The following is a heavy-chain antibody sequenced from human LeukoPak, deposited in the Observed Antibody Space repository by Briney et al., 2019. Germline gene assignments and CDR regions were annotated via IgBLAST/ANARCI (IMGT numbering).Heavy chain of an antibody. V-gene: IGHV3-23*01. D-gene: IGHD3-22*01. CDR1: GFPFSNYA. CDR2: ISNSGDST. CDR3: AKGLGSSGYHDY. J-gene: IGHJ4*02. Sequence: QSGGSLRLSCAASGFPFSNYAMSWVRQAPGKGLERVSAISNSGDSTYYADSVKGRFTISRDNSKNTLYLQMNSLRAEDTALYYCAKGLGSSGYHDYWGQGTLVTVSS.